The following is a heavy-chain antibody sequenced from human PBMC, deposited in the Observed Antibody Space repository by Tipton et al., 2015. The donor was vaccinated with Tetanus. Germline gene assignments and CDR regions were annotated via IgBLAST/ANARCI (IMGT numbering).Heavy chain of an antibody. CDR3: VRGRGLGAYSFGFEY. Sequence: TLSLTCNVSGGLITTGGYSWGWIRQPPGQGLEWLGYIYQTDSTYYNPSVRSRLTLSLQRSKNQVSLKLSSVTAADVAVYYCVRGRGLGAYSFGFEYWGQGALVTVSS. J-gene: IGHJ4*02. D-gene: IGHD5-12*01. V-gene: IGHV4-30-2*01. CDR2: IYQTDST. CDR1: GGLITTGGYS.